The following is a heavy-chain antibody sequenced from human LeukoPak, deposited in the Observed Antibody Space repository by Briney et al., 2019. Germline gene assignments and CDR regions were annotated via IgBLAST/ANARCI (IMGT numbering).Heavy chain of an antibody. D-gene: IGHD3-22*01. Sequence: GGSLRLSCAASGFTFSCYAMSWVRQAPGKGLEWVSAISGSGGSTYYADSVKGRFTISRDNSKNTLYLQMNSLRAEDTAVYYCAKDPQYYYDSQYYFDYWGQGTLVTVSS. CDR1: GFTFSCYA. V-gene: IGHV3-23*01. J-gene: IGHJ4*02. CDR3: AKDPQYYYDSQYYFDY. CDR2: ISGSGGST.